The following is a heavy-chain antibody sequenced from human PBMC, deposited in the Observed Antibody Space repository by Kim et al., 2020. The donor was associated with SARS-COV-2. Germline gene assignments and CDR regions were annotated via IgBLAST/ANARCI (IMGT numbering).Heavy chain of an antibody. CDR1: GGSISSGGYY. J-gene: IGHJ3*02. D-gene: IGHD3-22*01. V-gene: IGHV4-31*03. Sequence: SETLSLTCTVSGGSISSGGYYWSWIRQHPGKGLEWIGYIYYSGSTYYNPSLKSRVTISVDTSKNQFSLKLSSVTAADTAVYYCARVSGYYYVNDAFDIWGQGTMVTVSS. CDR3: ARVSGYYYVNDAFDI. CDR2: IYYSGST.